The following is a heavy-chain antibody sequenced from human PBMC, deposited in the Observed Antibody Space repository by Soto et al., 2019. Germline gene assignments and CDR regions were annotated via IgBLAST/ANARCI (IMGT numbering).Heavy chain of an antibody. J-gene: IGHJ6*03. CDR1: GGSISSYY. CDR3: ARLVVVVPAADDPGPPYYYYYYMDV. CDR2: IYYSGST. D-gene: IGHD2-2*01. Sequence: SETLSLTCTVSGGSISSYYWSWIRQPPGKGLEWIGYIYYSGSTNYNPSLKSRVTISVDTSKNQFSLKLSSVTAADTAVYYCARLVVVVPAADDPGPPYYYYYYMDVWGKGTTVTVSS. V-gene: IGHV4-59*01.